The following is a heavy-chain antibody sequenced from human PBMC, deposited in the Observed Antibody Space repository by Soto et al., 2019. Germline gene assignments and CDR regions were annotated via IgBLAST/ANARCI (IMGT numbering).Heavy chain of an antibody. D-gene: IGHD3-3*01. J-gene: IGHJ6*02. CDR2: IKSKTDGGTT. CDR1: GFTFSNAW. Sequence: PGGSLRLSCAASGFTFSNAWMNWVRQAPGKGLEWVGRIKSKTDGGTTDYAAPVKGRFTISRDDSKNTLYLQMNSLKTEDTAVYYCTGYYTVYYYYGMDVWGQGTTVTVSS. V-gene: IGHV3-15*07. CDR3: TGYYTVYYYYGMDV.